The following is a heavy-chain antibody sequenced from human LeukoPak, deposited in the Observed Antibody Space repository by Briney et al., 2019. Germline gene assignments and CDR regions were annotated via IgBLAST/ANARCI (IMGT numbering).Heavy chain of an antibody. J-gene: IGHJ5*02. V-gene: IGHV4-39*01. CDR2: IYYSGST. Sequence: SETLSLTCTVSGGSISSSSYYWGWIRQPPGKGLEWIVSIYYSGSTYYNLSLKSRVTISVDTSKNQFSLKLSSVTAADTAVYYCARQGCSGGSCYSLWFDPWGQGTLVTVSS. CDR3: ARQGCSGGSCYSLWFDP. D-gene: IGHD2-15*01. CDR1: GGSISSSSYY.